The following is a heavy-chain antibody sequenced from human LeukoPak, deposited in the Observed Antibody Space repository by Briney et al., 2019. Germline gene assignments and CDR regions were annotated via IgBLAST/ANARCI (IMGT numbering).Heavy chain of an antibody. CDR3: TRVGSRHTPPYDAFDI. D-gene: IGHD2-15*01. J-gene: IGHJ3*02. CDR2: IYYSGGT. Sequence: SETLSLTCIVSGGSINSYYWSWIRQPPGKGLEWIGYIYYSGGTNYNPSLRSRVTMSVDTSKNQFSLKLSSVTAADTAVYYCTRVGSRHTPPYDAFDIWGQGTMVTVSS. V-gene: IGHV4-59*01. CDR1: GGSINSYY.